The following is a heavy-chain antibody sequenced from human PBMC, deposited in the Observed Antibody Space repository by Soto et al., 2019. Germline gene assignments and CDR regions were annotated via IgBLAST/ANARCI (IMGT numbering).Heavy chain of an antibody. V-gene: IGHV4-4*02. D-gene: IGHD3-16*01. CDR3: ARGGLTWGEY. Sequence: QLQLQESGPGLVKPSGTLSLTCAVSGGSVSSLNWWSWVRQCPGKGLEWIGENFHNGTTNYNPSPKSRVTQSIDKYKNQFSLNLSSVTAADTAVYYCARGGLTWGEYWGEAALVTVCS. J-gene: IGHJ4*02. CDR2: NFHNGTT. CDR1: GGSVSSLNW.